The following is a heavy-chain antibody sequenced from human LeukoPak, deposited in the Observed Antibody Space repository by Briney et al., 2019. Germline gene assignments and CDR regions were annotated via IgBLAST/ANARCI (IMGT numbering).Heavy chain of an antibody. Sequence: GGSLRLSCAASGLTFNSYWMHWVRQSTGKGLEWVSGIGTAGDTFYLGSVKGRFTISRENGKNSLYLQMNSLRVGDTAVYYCARSVPGGSGWMGSIEYWGQGTLVTVPS. CDR2: IGTAGDT. V-gene: IGHV3-13*01. CDR3: ARSVPGGSGWMGSIEY. CDR1: GLTFNSYW. J-gene: IGHJ4*02. D-gene: IGHD6-19*01.